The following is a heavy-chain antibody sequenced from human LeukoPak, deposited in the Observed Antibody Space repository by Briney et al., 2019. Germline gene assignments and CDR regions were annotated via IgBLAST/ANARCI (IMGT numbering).Heavy chain of an antibody. CDR2: INPNSGGT. CDR3: ARTARYAFDI. V-gene: IGHV1-2*04. J-gene: IGHJ3*02. CDR1: GYTFTRYY. Sequence: ASVKVSCKDSGYTFTRYYMQWVRQAPGKGLEWMGWINPNSGGTNYAQKFQGWVTMTRDTSISTAYMELSRLRSDDTAVYYCARTARYAFDIWGQGTMVTVSS.